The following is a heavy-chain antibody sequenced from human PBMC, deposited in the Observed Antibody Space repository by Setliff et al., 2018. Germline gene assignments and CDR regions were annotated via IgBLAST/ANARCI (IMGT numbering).Heavy chain of an antibody. V-gene: IGHV4-59*08. D-gene: IGHD1-26*01. J-gene: IGHJ5*02. CDR2: IYSSGSS. CDR3: ARSRGVGATINWFDP. Sequence: PSETLSLTCSVSGGSISSSYWTWIRQPPGKGLEWIGYIYSSGSSNYNPSLKSRVTISIDTSKNQFSLKMRSVTAADTAIYYCARSRGVGATINWFDPWGQGTLVTVSS. CDR1: GGSISSSY.